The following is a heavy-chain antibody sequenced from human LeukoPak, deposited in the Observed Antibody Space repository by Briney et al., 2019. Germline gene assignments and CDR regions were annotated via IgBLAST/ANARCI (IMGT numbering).Heavy chain of an antibody. CDR1: GFTLSSYA. Sequence: GGSPRLSCAASGFTLSSYAIRWVRQAPGKGLQGVSGISDRGGKTNYADSVKGRFTISRDNAKNTVYLQLNRLRAEDTAYYCAARAGGFRHFDYWGQGTRVSVSS. D-gene: IGHD3-10*01. CDR3: AARAGGFRHFDY. J-gene: IGHJ4*02. V-gene: IGHV3-23*01. CDR2: ISDRGGKT.